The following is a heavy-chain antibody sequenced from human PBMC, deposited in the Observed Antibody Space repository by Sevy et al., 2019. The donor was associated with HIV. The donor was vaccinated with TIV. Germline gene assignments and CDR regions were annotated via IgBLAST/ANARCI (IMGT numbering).Heavy chain of an antibody. Sequence: ASVKVSCKASGYTFTSYYMHWVRQAPGQGLEWMGIINPSGGSTSYAQKFQGRVTMTRDTSTSTVYMELSSLRSEEPAVYYCARERGGEVGVDAFDIWGQGTMVTVSS. J-gene: IGHJ3*02. V-gene: IGHV1-46*01. CDR3: ARERGGEVGVDAFDI. D-gene: IGHD1-26*01. CDR2: INPSGGST. CDR1: GYTFTSYY.